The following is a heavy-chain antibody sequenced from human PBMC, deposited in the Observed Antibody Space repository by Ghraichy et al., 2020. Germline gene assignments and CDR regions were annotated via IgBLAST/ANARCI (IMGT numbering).Heavy chain of an antibody. CDR3: ARVQTAAGNGQYYYYYYYMDV. CDR1: GDSVSSNSAA. J-gene: IGHJ6*03. Sequence: SQTLSLTCAISGDSVSSNSAAWNWIRQSPSRGLEWLGRTYYRSKWYNDYAVSVKSRITINPDTSKNQFSLQLNSVTPEDTAVYYCARVQTAAGNGQYYYYYYYMDVWGKGTTVTVSS. CDR2: TYYRSKWYN. V-gene: IGHV6-1*01. D-gene: IGHD6-13*01.